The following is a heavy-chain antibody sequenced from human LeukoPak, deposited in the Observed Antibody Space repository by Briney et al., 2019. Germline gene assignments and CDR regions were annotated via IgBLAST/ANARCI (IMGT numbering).Heavy chain of an antibody. CDR3: AKDRSDSSRWYAGSH. CDR2: IYYSGST. D-gene: IGHD6-13*01. CDR1: GGSISSYY. Sequence: SETLSLTCTVSGGSISSYYWSWIRQPPGKGLEWIGYIYYSGSTNYNPSLKSRVTISVDTSKNQFSLKLSSVTAADTAVYYCAKDRSDSSRWYAGSHWGQGTLVTVSS. J-gene: IGHJ4*02. V-gene: IGHV4-59*01.